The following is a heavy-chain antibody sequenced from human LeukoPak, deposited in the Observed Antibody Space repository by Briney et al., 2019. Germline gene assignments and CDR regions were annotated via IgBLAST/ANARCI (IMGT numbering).Heavy chain of an antibody. J-gene: IGHJ6*03. Sequence: PGGSLRLSCAASGFTLTSNYISWVRHAPGKGLGWGAVIYSGGSTYSADSVKGRFTISRDNSKNTLYLQMNSLRAEDTAVYYCARAGSRTVYYYYYYMDVWGKGTPVTVSS. V-gene: IGHV3-66*02. CDR3: ARAGSRTVYYYYYYMDV. CDR2: IYSGGST. D-gene: IGHD4-11*01. CDR1: GFTLTSNY.